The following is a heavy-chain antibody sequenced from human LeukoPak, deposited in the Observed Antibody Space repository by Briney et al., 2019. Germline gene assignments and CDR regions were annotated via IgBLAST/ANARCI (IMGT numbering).Heavy chain of an antibody. CDR3: AKDGPLYSSSWPDDAFDI. Sequence: GGSLRLSCAASGFTFSSYAMSWVRQAPGKGLEWVSPISGSGGSTYYADSVKGRFTISRDNSKNTLYLQMNSLRAEDTAVYYCAKDGPLYSSSWPDDAFDIWGQGAMVTVSS. CDR2: ISGSGGST. J-gene: IGHJ3*02. CDR1: GFTFSSYA. V-gene: IGHV3-23*01. D-gene: IGHD6-13*01.